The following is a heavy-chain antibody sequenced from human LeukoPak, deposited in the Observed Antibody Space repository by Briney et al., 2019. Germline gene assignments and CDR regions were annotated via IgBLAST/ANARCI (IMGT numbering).Heavy chain of an antibody. Sequence: ASVKVSCKSSGYTFTAYFVHWVRQAPGQGLEWMGWINPNSGGTNYAQKFQGRVTMTRATSISIAYMGLSRLRSDDTAVYYCARGVAGTPLTDYWGQGTLVTVSS. CDR3: ARGVAGTPLTDY. J-gene: IGHJ4*02. CDR2: INPNSGGT. CDR1: GYTFTAYF. D-gene: IGHD6-19*01. V-gene: IGHV1-2*02.